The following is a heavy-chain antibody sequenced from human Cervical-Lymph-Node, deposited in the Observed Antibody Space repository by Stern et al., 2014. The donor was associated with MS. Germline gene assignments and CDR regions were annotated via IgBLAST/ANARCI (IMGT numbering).Heavy chain of an antibody. CDR1: GYTFTSYY. CDR2: INPRGGST. CDR3: ASLYNWNDGTYFDY. V-gene: IGHV1-46*01. Sequence: QVQLVESGAEVKKPGASVKVSCKASGYTFTSYYMHWVRQAPGQGLEWMGIINPRGGSTSYAQKFQGRVTRTRDTSTSTVYMELSSLRSEDTAVYYCASLYNWNDGTYFDYWGQGTLVTVSS. D-gene: IGHD1-20*01. J-gene: IGHJ4*02.